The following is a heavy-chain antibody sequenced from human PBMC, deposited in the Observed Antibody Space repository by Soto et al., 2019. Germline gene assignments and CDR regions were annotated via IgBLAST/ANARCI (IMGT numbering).Heavy chain of an antibody. CDR1: GFTFSDHC. J-gene: IGHJ4*02. CDR3: AIYDSSGYYSD. Sequence: GGSLRLSCAASGFTFSDHCMDWVRQAPGKGLEWVGRIRNKANSYTTAYAASVKGRFTISRDDSKNSLYVQMNSLKTEDTAVYYCAIYDSSGYYSDWGQGTLVTVSS. D-gene: IGHD3-22*01. V-gene: IGHV3-72*01. CDR2: IRNKANSYTT.